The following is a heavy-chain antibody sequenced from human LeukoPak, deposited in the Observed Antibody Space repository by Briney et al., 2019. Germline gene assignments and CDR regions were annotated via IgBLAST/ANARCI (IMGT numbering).Heavy chain of an antibody. V-gene: IGHV5-51*01. CDR1: GYTFTGYY. CDR3: ARRRGYSSGWHLDY. D-gene: IGHD6-19*01. CDR2: IYPGDSDT. J-gene: IGHJ4*02. Sequence: KVSCKASGYTFTGYYMHWVRQMPGKGLEWMGIIYPGDSDTRYSPSFQGQVTISADKSISTAYLQWSSLKASDTAMYYCARRRGYSSGWHLDYWGQGTLVTVSS.